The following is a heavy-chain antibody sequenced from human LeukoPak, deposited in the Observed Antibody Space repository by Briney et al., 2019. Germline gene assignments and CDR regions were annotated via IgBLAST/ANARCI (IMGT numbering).Heavy chain of an antibody. Sequence: PGGSLRLSCTVSGFTFSSSWMHWVRQAPGKGLVWVSRINSDGSSTTYADSVKGRFTISRDNAKNMLYLQMNSLRAEDTAVYYCASFDYWGQGTLVTVSS. CDR2: INSDGSST. J-gene: IGHJ4*02. CDR3: ASFDY. V-gene: IGHV3-74*03. CDR1: GFTFSSSW.